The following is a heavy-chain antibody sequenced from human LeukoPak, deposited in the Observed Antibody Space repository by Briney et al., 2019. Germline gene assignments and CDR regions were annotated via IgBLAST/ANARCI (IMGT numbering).Heavy chain of an antibody. CDR2: IKSKTDGGTT. CDR3: TTCSGYDYYDSSGYLVRGDY. CDR1: GFTFSNAW. D-gene: IGHD3-22*01. Sequence: MAGGSLRLSCAASGFTFSNAWMSWVRQAPGKGLEWVGRIKSKTDGGTTDYAAPVKGRFTISRDDSKNTLYLQMNSLKTEDTAVYYCTTCSGYDYYDSSGYLVRGDYWGQGTLVTVSS. J-gene: IGHJ4*02. V-gene: IGHV3-15*01.